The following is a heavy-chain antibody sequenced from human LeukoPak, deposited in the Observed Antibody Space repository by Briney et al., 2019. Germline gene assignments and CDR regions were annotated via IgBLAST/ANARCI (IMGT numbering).Heavy chain of an antibody. CDR2: IIPIFGTA. CDR1: GGTFSSSA. D-gene: IGHD3-22*01. Sequence: ASVEVSCKASGGTFSSSAISWVRQAPGQGLEWMGGIIPIFGTANYAEKFQGRVTITADESTSTAYMELSSLRSEDTAVYYCARDQDDSSGYYLFDYWGQGTLVTVSS. CDR3: ARDQDDSSGYYLFDY. V-gene: IGHV1-69*13. J-gene: IGHJ4*02.